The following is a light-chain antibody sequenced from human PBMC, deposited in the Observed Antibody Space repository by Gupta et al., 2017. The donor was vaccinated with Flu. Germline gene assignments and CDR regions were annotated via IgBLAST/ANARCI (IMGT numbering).Light chain of an antibody. Sequence: DISMTQSPATLPVSPGERVTLSCRTSQSVSSNLAWYQQKPGQAPRLLIYRASTRATGIPDRFSGSGSGTEFTLTISSRQSEDFAVYYCQQYNDWAPYSFGQGTKLEIK. CDR2: RAS. CDR1: QSVSSN. CDR3: QQYNDWAPYS. V-gene: IGKV3-15*01. J-gene: IGKJ2*03.